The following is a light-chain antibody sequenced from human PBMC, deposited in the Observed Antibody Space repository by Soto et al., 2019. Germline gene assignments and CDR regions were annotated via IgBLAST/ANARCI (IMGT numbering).Light chain of an antibody. V-gene: IGKV3-20*01. J-gene: IGKJ1*01. Sequence: EIVLTQSPGTLSLSPGERATLSCRASQSVSKNFLAWYQHKPGQAPRLLIHGASSRAAGIPDRFSGRGSGTDFTLIISRLEPEDFAVYYCHQYSTSLSWTFGQGTKGEIK. CDR3: HQYSTSLSWT. CDR1: QSVSKNF. CDR2: GAS.